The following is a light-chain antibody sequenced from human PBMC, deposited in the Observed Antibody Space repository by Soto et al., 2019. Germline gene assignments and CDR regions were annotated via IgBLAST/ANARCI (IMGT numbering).Light chain of an antibody. CDR2: DAS. CDR3: QQYEAYPLT. J-gene: IGKJ4*01. CDR1: QGIGIY. V-gene: IGKV1-16*02. Sequence: DIPMTQSPSSLSASVGDRVTITCRASQGIGIYLAWFQQKAGRAPKSLIYDASSLQSGVPSKFSGSGSGTDFTLTISSLQPEDFATYYCQQYEAYPLTFGGGTRVEIK.